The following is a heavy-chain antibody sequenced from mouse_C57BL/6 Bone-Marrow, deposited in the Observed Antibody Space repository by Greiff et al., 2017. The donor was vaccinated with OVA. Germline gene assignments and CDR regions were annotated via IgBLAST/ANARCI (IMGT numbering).Heavy chain of an antibody. Sequence: VQLKESGPELVKPGDSVKISCKASGYSFTGYFMNWVMQSHGKSLEWIGRINPYNGDTFYNQKFKGKATLTVDKSSSTAHMELRSLTSEDSAVYYCARKRDFSTTVVADFDYWGQGTTLTVSS. D-gene: IGHD1-1*01. V-gene: IGHV1-20*01. CDR3: ARKRDFSTTVVADFDY. CDR2: INPYNGDT. J-gene: IGHJ2*01. CDR1: GYSFTGYF.